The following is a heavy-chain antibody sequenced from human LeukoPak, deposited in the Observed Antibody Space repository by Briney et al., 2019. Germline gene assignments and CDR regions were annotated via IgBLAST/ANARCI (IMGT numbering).Heavy chain of an antibody. CDR3: ARGHTESADDYGNWFHP. CDR1: GGSVRSGSYY. V-gene: IGHV4-61*01. CDR2: IYYSGTT. J-gene: IGHJ5*02. D-gene: IGHD5-12*01. Sequence: SETLSLTCTVSGGSVRSGSYYWNWIRQPPGKGLEWIGYIYYSGTTKYNPSLKSRVTISVDTSKNQFSLKLNSLTAADTAVYYCARGHTESADDYGNWFHPWGQGTLVTVSS.